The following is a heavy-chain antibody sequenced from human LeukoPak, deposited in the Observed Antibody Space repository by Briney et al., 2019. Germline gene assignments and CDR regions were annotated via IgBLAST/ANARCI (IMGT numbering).Heavy chain of an antibody. CDR3: ARLPRPPYVWGSYRYNYYYYMDV. CDR2: IHYTGRT. Sequence: PSETLSLTCTVSGGSISSDTSHWGWIRQPPGKGLEWIGSIHYTGRTYYNPSLKSRVTISVDTSKSQFSLKLPSVTAADTAVYYCARLPRPPYVWGSYRYNYYYYMDVWGKGTTVTISS. J-gene: IGHJ6*03. D-gene: IGHD3-16*02. CDR1: GGSISSDTSH. V-gene: IGHV4-39*07.